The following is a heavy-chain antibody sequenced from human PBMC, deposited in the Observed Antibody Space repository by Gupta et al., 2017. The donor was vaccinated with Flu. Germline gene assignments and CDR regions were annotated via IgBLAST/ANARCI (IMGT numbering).Heavy chain of an antibody. D-gene: IGHD1-20*01. CDR2: IGYDGTVK. CDR1: GFTFSSYG. J-gene: IGHJ4*02. Sequence: QVQLVESGGGVVQPGKSLRLSCAASGFTFSSYGMHWVRQAPGKGLEWLAVIGYDGTVKYYADSVRGRFIISRDNAKNTLDLQLTSLRAEDTAVYYCARDLPPTNNLDCWGQGTLVTVSS. V-gene: IGHV3-33*01. CDR3: ARDLPPTNNLDC.